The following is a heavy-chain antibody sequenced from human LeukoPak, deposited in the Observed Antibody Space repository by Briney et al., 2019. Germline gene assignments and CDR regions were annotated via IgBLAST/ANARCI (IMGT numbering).Heavy chain of an antibody. J-gene: IGHJ5*02. CDR1: GGTFSSCA. CDR3: AGALGSSFTFDP. Sequence: GASVKVSCKASGGTFSSCAISWVRQAPGQGLEWMGGIIPIFGTANYAQKFQGRVTITTDESTSTAYMELSSLRSEDTAVYYCAGALGSSFTFDPWGQGTLVTVSS. D-gene: IGHD6-13*01. V-gene: IGHV1-69*05. CDR2: IIPIFGTA.